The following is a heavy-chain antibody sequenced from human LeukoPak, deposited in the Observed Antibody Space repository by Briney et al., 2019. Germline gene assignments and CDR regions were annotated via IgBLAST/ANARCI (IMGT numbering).Heavy chain of an antibody. V-gene: IGHV4-59*01. CDR2: IYFSGTT. Sequence: SEALSLTCTVSGASITTYYWSWIRQPPGKGLEWIGYIYFSGTTNYNPSLKSRVTISLDASNKQFSLRLNSVTAADTAVYYCARDYGPFGVWGQGTTVTVSS. CDR1: GASITTYY. J-gene: IGHJ6*02. CDR3: ARDYGPFGV. D-gene: IGHD3-10*01.